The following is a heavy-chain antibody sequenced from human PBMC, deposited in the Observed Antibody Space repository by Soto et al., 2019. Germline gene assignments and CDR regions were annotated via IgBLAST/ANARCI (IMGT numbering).Heavy chain of an antibody. Sequence: SETLSLTCTVSGGSISSYYWSWIRQPPGKGLEWIGYIYHSGSTYYNPSLKSRVTISVDRSKNQFSLKLSSVTAADTAVYYCAGGIAARPLGYWGQGTLVTVSS. CDR3: AGGIAARPLGY. CDR1: GGSISSYY. V-gene: IGHV4-59*04. J-gene: IGHJ4*02. CDR2: IYHSGST. D-gene: IGHD6-6*01.